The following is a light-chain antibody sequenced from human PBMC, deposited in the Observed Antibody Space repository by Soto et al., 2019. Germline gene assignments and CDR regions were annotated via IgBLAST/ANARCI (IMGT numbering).Light chain of an antibody. V-gene: IGKV3-15*01. Sequence: TVMTQSPATLSVSPGERATLSCRASQTVGSNLAWYQQKPGQAPRLLIYGASTRATGIPARFSGSWSGTEFTLTISSLQSEDFAVYYCQQYNNWPPITFGQGTRLEIK. CDR2: GAS. CDR3: QQYNNWPPIT. CDR1: QTVGSN. J-gene: IGKJ5*01.